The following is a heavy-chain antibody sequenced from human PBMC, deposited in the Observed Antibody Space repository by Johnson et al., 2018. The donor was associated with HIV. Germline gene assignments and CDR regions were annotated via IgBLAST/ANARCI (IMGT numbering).Heavy chain of an antibody. D-gene: IGHD3-16*01. J-gene: IGHJ3*02. CDR1: GLTFDDYA. CDR2: ISGNSGST. CDR3: AKEGPGVFGGALDI. Sequence: VQLVESGGGLVQPGRSLRLSCAASGLTFDDYAMHWVRQAPGKGLEWVSGISGNSGSTGYAESVKGRFTISRDNSKNTLSLQMNSLRAEDTAVYYCAKEGPGVFGGALDIWGQGTMVTVSS. V-gene: IGHV3-9*01.